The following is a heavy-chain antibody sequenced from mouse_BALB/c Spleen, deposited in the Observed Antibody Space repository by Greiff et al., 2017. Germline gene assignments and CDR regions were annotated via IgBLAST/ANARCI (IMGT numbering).Heavy chain of an antibody. CDR2: IYPADSYT. CDR3: TVLRYVDY. Sequence: QVQLQQPGAELVRPGASVKLSCKASGYTFTSYWINWVKQRPGQGLEWIGNIYPADSYTNYNQKFKDKATLTVDKSSSTAYMQLSSPTSEDSAVSYCTVLRYVDYWGQGTTVTVSS. CDR1: GYTFTSYW. J-gene: IGHJ4*01. V-gene: IGHV1-69*02. D-gene: IGHD2-12*01.